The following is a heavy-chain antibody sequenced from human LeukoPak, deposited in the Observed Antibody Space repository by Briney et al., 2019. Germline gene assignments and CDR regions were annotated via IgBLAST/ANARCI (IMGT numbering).Heavy chain of an antibody. J-gene: IGHJ4*02. CDR1: GFTFSSYW. D-gene: IGHD6-19*01. CDR2: IASDGSST. Sequence: GGSLRLSCAASGFTFSSYWMNWVRQAPGKGLVWVSRIASDGSSTTYADSVKGRFSISRDNAKNTLYLQMNSLRVEGTAVYYCARDEQWLAFDYWGQGTLVTVSS. V-gene: IGHV3-74*01. CDR3: ARDEQWLAFDY.